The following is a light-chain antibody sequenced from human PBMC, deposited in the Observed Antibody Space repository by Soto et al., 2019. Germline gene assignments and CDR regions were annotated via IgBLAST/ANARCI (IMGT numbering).Light chain of an antibody. CDR1: SSDVGGYNY. Sequence: QSALTQPASVSGSPGQSIAISCTGTSSDVGGYNYVSWYQQHPGIAPRLLISEVSNRPSGVSNRFSGSKSGNTASLTISGLQAEDEADYYCSSLTSTSTFVFGTGTKLTVL. CDR2: EVS. V-gene: IGLV2-14*01. CDR3: SSLTSTSTFV. J-gene: IGLJ1*01.